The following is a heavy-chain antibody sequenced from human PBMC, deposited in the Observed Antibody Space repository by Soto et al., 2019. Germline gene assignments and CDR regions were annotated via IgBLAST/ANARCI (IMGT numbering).Heavy chain of an antibody. CDR3: AREAVAGTYYGMDV. J-gene: IGHJ6*02. CDR1: GFSLSTSGMR. CDR2: IDWDDDK. D-gene: IGHD6-19*01. Sequence: SGPTLVNPTQTLTLTCTFSGFSLSTSGMRVSWIRQPPGKALEWLARIDWDDDKFYSTSLKTRLTISKDTSKNQVVLTMTNMDPVDTATYYCAREAVAGTYYGMDVWGQGTTVT. V-gene: IGHV2-70*04.